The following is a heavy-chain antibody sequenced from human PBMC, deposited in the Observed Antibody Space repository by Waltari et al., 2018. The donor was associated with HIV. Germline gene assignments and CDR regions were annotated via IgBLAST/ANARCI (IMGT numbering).Heavy chain of an antibody. CDR2: FIPIFGKP. D-gene: IGHD3-10*01. CDR3: ARRFTWNKSYYYYGLAV. CDR1: GGIFSSNG. V-gene: IGHV1-69*01. Sequence: QVQLVQSGAELKKPGSSVKVSCRASGGIFSSNGITWVRQAPGQGLEWMGGFIPIFGKPNYAQKFQGRVTITADESTGTAYMELRSLRSEDTAGYYCARRFTWNKSYYYYGLAVWGQGTTVTVSS. J-gene: IGHJ6*02.